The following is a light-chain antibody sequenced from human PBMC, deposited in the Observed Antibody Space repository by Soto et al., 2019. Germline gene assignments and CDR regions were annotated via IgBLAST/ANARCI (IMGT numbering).Light chain of an antibody. CDR2: GAS. CDR3: QQYTGPPTT. CDR1: QSVTNN. Sequence: ELVMTQSPDTLSVSPRQRASLSWRASQSVTNNLAWYQQKPGQAPRLLVYGASSRATGVPARFSGSGSGTDFTLTITRLEPEDSAVYFCQQYTGPPTTFGQGTRLEIK. V-gene: IGKV3-15*01. J-gene: IGKJ5*01.